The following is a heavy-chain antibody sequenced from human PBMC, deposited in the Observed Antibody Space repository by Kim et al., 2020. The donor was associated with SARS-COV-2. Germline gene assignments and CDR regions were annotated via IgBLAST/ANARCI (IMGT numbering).Heavy chain of an antibody. CDR1: GFTLSNYD. V-gene: IGHV3-48*03. Sequence: GGSLRLSCAASGFTLSNYDMNWVRQAPGKGLEWVSYISSSGRTIYYADSVKGRSTISRDNARNSLFLQINSLRAEDTAVYYCARDHTGIGVPPTWGQGTLVTVSS. D-gene: IGHD6-19*01. CDR3: ARDHTGIGVPPT. J-gene: IGHJ5*02. CDR2: ISSSGRTI.